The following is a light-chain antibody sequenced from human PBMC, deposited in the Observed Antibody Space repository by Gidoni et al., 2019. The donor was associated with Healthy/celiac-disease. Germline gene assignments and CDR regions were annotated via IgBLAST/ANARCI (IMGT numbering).Light chain of an antibody. Sequence: EIVLTQSPATQSLSPGERATLSCRASQSVSSYLAWYQQKPGQAPRLLIYDASNRATGIPARFSGSGSGTDVTLTISSLEPEDFAVYYCQQRSNWPPLTFGGGTKVEIK. CDR3: QQRSNWPPLT. CDR1: QSVSSY. J-gene: IGKJ4*01. V-gene: IGKV3-11*01. CDR2: DAS.